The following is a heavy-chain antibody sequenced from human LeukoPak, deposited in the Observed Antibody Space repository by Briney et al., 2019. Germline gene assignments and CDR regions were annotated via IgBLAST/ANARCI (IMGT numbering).Heavy chain of an antibody. CDR1: GYTFTSYG. J-gene: IGHJ4*02. CDR2: ISAYNGNT. CDR3: ARDRNLFYYYGSGSRDFDY. D-gene: IGHD3-10*01. V-gene: IGHV1-18*01. Sequence: ASVKVSCKASGYTFTSYGISWVRQAPGQGLEWMGWISAYNGNTNHAQKLQGRVTMPTDTSTSTAYMELRSLRSDDTAVYYCARDRNLFYYYGSGSRDFDYWGQGTLVTVSS.